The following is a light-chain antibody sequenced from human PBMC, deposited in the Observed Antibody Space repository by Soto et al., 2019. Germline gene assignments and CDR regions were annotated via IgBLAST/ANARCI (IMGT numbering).Light chain of an antibody. J-gene: IGKJ4*01. CDR2: DTS. Sequence: EIVLTQSPATLSVSPGEGATLYCRASQGIGDTLAGYQQRPGQTPRLLIYDTSIRANGVPARLSGSRSGAEFTLTISSLQSEDFAVYYCQHYVTWPLTFGGGTKVESK. CDR1: QGIGDT. V-gene: IGKV3-15*01. CDR3: QHYVTWPLT.